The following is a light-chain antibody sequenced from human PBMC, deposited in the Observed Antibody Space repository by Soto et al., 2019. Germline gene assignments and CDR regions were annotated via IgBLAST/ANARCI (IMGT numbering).Light chain of an antibody. CDR1: QSISTS. J-gene: IGKJ4*01. CDR2: KAS. CDR3: QQNNTYTLT. V-gene: IGKV1-5*03. Sequence: DIQMTQSPSTLSASVGDRVTITCRASQSISTSFAWYPQKPGKAPKLLIYKASSLKGGVPSRFGGSGSGTPFNITISSLHPDDFATYYWQQNNTYTLTFGGGTKVDIK.